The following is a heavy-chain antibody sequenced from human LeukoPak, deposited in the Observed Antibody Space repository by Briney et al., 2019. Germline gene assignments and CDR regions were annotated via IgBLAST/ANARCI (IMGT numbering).Heavy chain of an antibody. D-gene: IGHD4-17*01. CDR1: GYTFTGYY. J-gene: IGHJ4*02. CDR2: INPSGGST. CDR3: ARAKGMMTTVTTDPYYFDY. Sequence: GASVKVSCKASGYTFTGYYMHWVRQAPGQGLEWMGIINPSGGSTSYAQKFQGRVTMTRDTSTSTVYMELSSLRSEDTAVYYCARAKGMMTTVTTDPYYFDYWGQGTLVTVSS. V-gene: IGHV1-46*01.